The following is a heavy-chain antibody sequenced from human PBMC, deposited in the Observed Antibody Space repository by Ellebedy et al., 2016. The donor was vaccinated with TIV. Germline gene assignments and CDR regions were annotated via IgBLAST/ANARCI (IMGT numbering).Heavy chain of an antibody. V-gene: IGHV3-11*01. CDR3: ARLGVIAAAGASDY. CDR2: ISYSGDLM. Sequence: GESLKISCAASGFTFSGYYMSWFRQAPGKGPEWVSYISYSGDLMYYADSVKGRFTTSRGNAENSLYLQMNSLRAEDTAVYFCARLGVIAAAGASDYWGQGTLVIVSS. CDR1: GFTFSGYY. J-gene: IGHJ4*02. D-gene: IGHD6-13*01.